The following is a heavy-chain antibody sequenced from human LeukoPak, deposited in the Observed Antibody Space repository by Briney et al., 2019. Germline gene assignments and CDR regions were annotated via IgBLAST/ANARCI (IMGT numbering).Heavy chain of an antibody. CDR2: INPDSGAT. V-gene: IGHV1-2*02. CDR3: ATAALNGGYDFDF. Sequence: ASVKVSCKASGYTFTGFYMHWVRQAPGQGLEWMGWINPDSGATNSAPRFQGRVTLTRDTSINAVYMELMRLRSDDTAVYYCATAALNGGYDFDFWGQGILVSVSS. CDR1: GYTFTGFY. D-gene: IGHD5-12*01. J-gene: IGHJ4*02.